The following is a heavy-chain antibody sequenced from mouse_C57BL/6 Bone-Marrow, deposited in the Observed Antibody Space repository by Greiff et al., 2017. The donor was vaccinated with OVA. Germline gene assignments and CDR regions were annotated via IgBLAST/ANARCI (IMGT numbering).Heavy chain of an antibody. V-gene: IGHV1-26*01. D-gene: IGHD1-1*01. Sequence: VQLQQSGPELVKPGASVKISCKASGYTFTDYYMNWVKQSHGKSLEWIGDINPNNGGTSYNQQFKGKATLTVDKSSSTAYMELRSLTSEDSAVYYCAYGSSYAMDYWGQGTSVTVSS. CDR2: INPNNGGT. CDR1: GYTFTDYY. CDR3: AYGSSYAMDY. J-gene: IGHJ4*01.